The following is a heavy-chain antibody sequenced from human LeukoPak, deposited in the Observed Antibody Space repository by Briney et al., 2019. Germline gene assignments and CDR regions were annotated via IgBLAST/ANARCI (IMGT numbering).Heavy chain of an antibody. Sequence: GSVKVSCKASGYTFTGYYMHWVRQAPGQGLEWMGWINPNSGGTNYAQKFQGRVTMTRDTSISTAYMELSRLRSDDTAVYYCAAGDYDFWSGQFDYWGQGTLVTVSS. J-gene: IGHJ4*02. V-gene: IGHV1-2*02. CDR3: AAGDYDFWSGQFDY. D-gene: IGHD3-3*01. CDR1: GYTFTGYY. CDR2: INPNSGGT.